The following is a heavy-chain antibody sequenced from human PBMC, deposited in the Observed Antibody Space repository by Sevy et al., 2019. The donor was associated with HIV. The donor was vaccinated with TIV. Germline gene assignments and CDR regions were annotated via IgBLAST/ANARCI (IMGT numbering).Heavy chain of an antibody. V-gene: IGHV4-61*01. Sequence: SETLSLTCTVSGVSVSSGSYYWSWIRQPPGKGLEWFGYIYYSGSTNYNPSLKSRVTISVNTSKNQFSLKLSSVTAADTAVYYCARGTYYYYYGMDVWGQGTTVTVSS. J-gene: IGHJ6*02. CDR1: GVSVSSGSYY. CDR2: IYYSGST. CDR3: ARGTYYYYYGMDV. D-gene: IGHD1-1*01.